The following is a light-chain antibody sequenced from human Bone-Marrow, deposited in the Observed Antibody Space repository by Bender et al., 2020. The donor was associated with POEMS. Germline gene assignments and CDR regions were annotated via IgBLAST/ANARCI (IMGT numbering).Light chain of an antibody. CDR1: SSDVGGYNY. CDR2: DVS. Sequence: QSALPQPASVSGSPGQSITISCPGTSSDVGGYNYVSWYQQYPGKAPKLRIYDVSNRPSGVSNRFSGSKSGNTASLTISGLQAEDEADYYCSSYTSSSTQVFGTGTKVTVL. V-gene: IGLV2-14*03. J-gene: IGLJ1*01. CDR3: SSYTSSSTQV.